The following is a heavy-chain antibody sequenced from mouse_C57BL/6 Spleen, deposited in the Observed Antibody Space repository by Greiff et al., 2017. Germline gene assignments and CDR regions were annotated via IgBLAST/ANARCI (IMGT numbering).Heavy chain of an antibody. D-gene: IGHD2-3*01. CDR2: FYPGSGSI. J-gene: IGHJ1*03. CDR1: GYTFTEYT. Sequence: VQLQQSGAELVKPGASVKLSCKASGYTFTEYTIHWVKQRSGQGLEWIGWFYPGSGSIKYNEKFKDKATLTADKSSSTVYMELSRLTSEDSAVYFCAGHEGDYDGYYNWYFDVWGTGTTVTVSS. CDR3: AGHEGDYDGYYNWYFDV. V-gene: IGHV1-62-2*01.